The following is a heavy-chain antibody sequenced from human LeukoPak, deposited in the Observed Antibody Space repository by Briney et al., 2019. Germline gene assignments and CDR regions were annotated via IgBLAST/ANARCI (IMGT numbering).Heavy chain of an antibody. CDR1: GGSISSSSYY. D-gene: IGHD5-12*01. V-gene: IGHV4-39*07. Sequence: SETLSLTCTVSGGSISSSSYYWGWIRQPPGKGLEWIGSIYYSGSTYYNPSLKSRVTISVDTSKNQFSLKLSPVTAADTALYYCARRRKTSGQGPAAFDLWGQGTMVTVSS. CDR2: IYYSGST. CDR3: ARRRKTSGQGPAAFDL. J-gene: IGHJ3*01.